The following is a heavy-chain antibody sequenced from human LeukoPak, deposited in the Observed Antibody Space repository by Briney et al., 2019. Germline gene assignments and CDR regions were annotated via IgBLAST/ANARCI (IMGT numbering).Heavy chain of an antibody. CDR3: LREVDWKYAFDY. CDR2: IWAAGNDD. Sequence: GGSLRLSCAASGFTFSSYGMHWVRQAPGKGLEWVAFIWAAGNDDFYADSVKGRFTISRDNSKNMVYLQMNSLRAEDTALYYCLREVDWKYAFDYWGRGTLVTVSS. CDR1: GFTFSSYG. D-gene: IGHD1-7*01. V-gene: IGHV3-33*08. J-gene: IGHJ4*02.